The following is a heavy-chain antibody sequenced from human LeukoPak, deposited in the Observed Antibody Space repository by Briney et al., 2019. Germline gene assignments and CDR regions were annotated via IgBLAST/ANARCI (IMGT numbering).Heavy chain of an antibody. CDR1: GGSVSSYY. CDR3: ARDRSGLNWIDP. J-gene: IGHJ5*02. Sequence: SETLSLTCTVSGGSVSSYYWSWMRQPPGKGLEWIGCIYYSGSTNYNPSLKSRVTISLDTSKNQFSLKLTSVTAADTAVYYCARDRSGLNWIDPWGQGTLVTVSS. D-gene: IGHD3-22*01. V-gene: IGHV4-59*02. CDR2: IYYSGST.